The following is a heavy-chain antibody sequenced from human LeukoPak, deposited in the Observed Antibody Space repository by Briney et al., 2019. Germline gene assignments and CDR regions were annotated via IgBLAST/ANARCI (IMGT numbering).Heavy chain of an antibody. D-gene: IGHD3-10*01. CDR3: ARDYGSGSFRYY. CDR2: INPSGGST. Sequence: ASVKVSCKASGYTFTSYYMHWVRQAPGQGLEWMGIINPSGGSTSYAQKFQGRVTITADKSTSTAYMELSSLRSEDTAVYYCARDYGSGSFRYYWGQGTLVTVSS. J-gene: IGHJ4*02. CDR1: GYTFTSYY. V-gene: IGHV1-46*01.